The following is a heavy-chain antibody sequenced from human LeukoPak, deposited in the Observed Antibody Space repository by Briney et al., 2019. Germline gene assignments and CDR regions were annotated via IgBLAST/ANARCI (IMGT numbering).Heavy chain of an antibody. V-gene: IGHV4-34*01. Sequence: TSETLSLTCGVYGVSFNGYYWSWIRQPPGKGVEWIGEINHSGMTTYNPSLKSRVTISVDRSKNQFSLMMTSVTAPDTAVYHCARAGTIFGVATWSDPWGQGTLVTVSS. CDR3: ARAGTIFGVATWSDP. J-gene: IGHJ5*02. CDR1: GVSFNGYY. CDR2: INHSGMT. D-gene: IGHD3-3*01.